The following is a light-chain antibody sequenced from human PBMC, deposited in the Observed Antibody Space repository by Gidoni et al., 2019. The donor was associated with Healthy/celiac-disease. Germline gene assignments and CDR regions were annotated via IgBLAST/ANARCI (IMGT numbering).Light chain of an antibody. CDR2: AAS. Sequence: IQLTQSPSSLSASVGDRVTITCRASQGISSYLAWYQQKPGKAPKLLIYAASTLQSGVPSRFSGSGSGTDFTLTISSLQPEDFATYYRQQLNSYPPWTFGQGTKVEIK. CDR3: QQLNSYPPWT. V-gene: IGKV1-9*01. CDR1: QGISSY. J-gene: IGKJ1*01.